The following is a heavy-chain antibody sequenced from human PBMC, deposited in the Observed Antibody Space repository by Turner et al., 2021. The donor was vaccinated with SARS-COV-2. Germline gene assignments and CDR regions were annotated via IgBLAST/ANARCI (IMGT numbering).Heavy chain of an antibody. Sequence: QVQLVESGGGVVQPGRSLRLSCAASGFTFSSYGMHWVRQAPGKGLEWVAIISYDGSNKYYADSVKGRFTISRDNSKNTLYLQMNSLRAEDTAVYYCAKVIGEYYYGSGYDYRGQGTLVTVSS. CDR2: ISYDGSNK. CDR1: GFTFSSYG. J-gene: IGHJ4*02. CDR3: AKVIGEYYYGSGYDY. V-gene: IGHV3-30*18. D-gene: IGHD3-10*01.